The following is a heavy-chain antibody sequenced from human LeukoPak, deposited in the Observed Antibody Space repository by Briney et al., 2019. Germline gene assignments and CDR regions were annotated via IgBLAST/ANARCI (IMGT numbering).Heavy chain of an antibody. CDR3: ARDQYDTWSRRGNFDS. Sequence: GGSLRLSCAASGFTFSSYSMNWVRQAPGKGLEWVSSISSSSSYIYYAGSVKGRFTISRDNAKNSLNLQMNSLRVEDTAVFYCARDQYDTWSRRGNFDSWGQGTLVIVSS. D-gene: IGHD3-3*01. V-gene: IGHV3-21*04. J-gene: IGHJ4*02. CDR1: GFTFSSYS. CDR2: ISSSSSYI.